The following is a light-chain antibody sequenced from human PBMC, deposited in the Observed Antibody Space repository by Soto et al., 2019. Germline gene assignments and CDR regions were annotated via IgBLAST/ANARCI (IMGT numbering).Light chain of an antibody. Sequence: EIVLTQSPGTLSLSPGERATLSCRASQSVSSSYLAWYQQKPGQAPRLLIYGAASRATGIPDRFSGGGSGTAFSLTISRLEHADFAVYYCQQYGSKPQGTFGQGTKVEIK. CDR3: QQYGSKPQGT. V-gene: IGKV3-20*01. CDR1: QSVSSSY. CDR2: GAA. J-gene: IGKJ1*01.